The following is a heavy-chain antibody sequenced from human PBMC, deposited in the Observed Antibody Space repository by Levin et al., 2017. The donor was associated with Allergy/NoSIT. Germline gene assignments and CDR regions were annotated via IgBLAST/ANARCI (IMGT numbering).Heavy chain of an antibody. Sequence: GGSLRLSCKGSGYSFTSYWISWVRQMPGKGLEWMGRIDPSDSYTNYSPSFQGHVTISADKSISTAYLQWSSLKASDTAMYYCATLPPYYYGSGSYDSSFDYWGQGTLVTVSS. CDR2: IDPSDSYT. CDR3: ATLPPYYYGSGSYDSSFDY. J-gene: IGHJ4*02. D-gene: IGHD3-10*01. V-gene: IGHV5-10-1*01. CDR1: GYSFTSYW.